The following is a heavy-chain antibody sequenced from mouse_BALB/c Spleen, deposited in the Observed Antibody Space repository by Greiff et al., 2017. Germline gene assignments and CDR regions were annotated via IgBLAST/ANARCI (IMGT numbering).Heavy chain of an antibody. CDR2: ISDGGSYT. J-gene: IGHJ4*01. Sequence: EVQLVESGGGLVKPGGSLKLSCAASGFTFSDYYMYWVRQTPEKRLEWVATISDGGSYTYYPDSVKGRFTISRDNAKNNLYLQMSSLKSEDTAMYYCARDEAMDDWGQGTSVTVSS. CDR1: GFTFSDYY. CDR3: ARDEAMDD. V-gene: IGHV5-4*02.